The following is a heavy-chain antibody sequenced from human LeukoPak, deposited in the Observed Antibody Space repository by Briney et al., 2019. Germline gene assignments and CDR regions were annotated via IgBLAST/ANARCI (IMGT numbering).Heavy chain of an antibody. V-gene: IGHV1-2*02. CDR3: ARVLGGFSYFEY. D-gene: IGHD5-12*01. Sequence: ASVKVSRKASGYSFTGYYIHWVRQAPGQGLEWMGWINPNSGGTNYAQKFQGRVTMTRDTSISSAYMELSRLRSDDTAVYYCARVLGGFSYFEYWGQGTLVTVSS. CDR2: INPNSGGT. J-gene: IGHJ4*02. CDR1: GYSFTGYY.